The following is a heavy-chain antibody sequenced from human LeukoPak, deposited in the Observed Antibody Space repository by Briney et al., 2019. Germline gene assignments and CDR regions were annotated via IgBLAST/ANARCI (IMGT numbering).Heavy chain of an antibody. Sequence: PGGSLRLSCAASGFTFSSYGMHWVRQAPGKGLEWVAVISYDGPNKYYADSVKGRFTISRDNAKNSLYLQMNSLRAEDTAVYYCARVSVLEWSPVDYWGQGTLVTVSS. CDR3: ARVSVLEWSPVDY. CDR1: GFTFSSYG. V-gene: IGHV3-30*03. D-gene: IGHD3-3*01. CDR2: ISYDGPNK. J-gene: IGHJ4*02.